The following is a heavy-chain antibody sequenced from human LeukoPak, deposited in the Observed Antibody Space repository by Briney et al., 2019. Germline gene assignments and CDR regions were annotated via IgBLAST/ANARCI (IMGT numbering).Heavy chain of an antibody. J-gene: IGHJ4*02. Sequence: GGSLRLSCAASGFTFSGSAMHWVRQAPGKGLEWVANVKPDESEKYYGDSVKGRFTISRDNAKNSLYLQMHSLRVDDTAVYYCVTHEVTVITRSTFDYWGQGTLLTVSS. CDR3: VTHEVTVITRSTFDY. CDR2: VKPDESEK. V-gene: IGHV3-7*01. CDR1: GFTFSGSA. D-gene: IGHD4-23*01.